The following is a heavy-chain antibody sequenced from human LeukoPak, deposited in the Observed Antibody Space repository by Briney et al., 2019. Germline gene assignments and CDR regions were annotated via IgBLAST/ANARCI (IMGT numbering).Heavy chain of an antibody. CDR2: ISSSGNT. Sequence: GGSLRLSCAASGFTLSDYAMAWVRQAPGKGLEWVSSISSSGNTYYADSVKGRFTISRDNSKNTLYLQMNSLRAEDTAVYYCARLWIQLRDYWGQGTLVTVSS. D-gene: IGHD5-18*01. CDR1: GFTLSDYA. CDR3: ARLWIQLRDY. J-gene: IGHJ4*02. V-gene: IGHV3-23*01.